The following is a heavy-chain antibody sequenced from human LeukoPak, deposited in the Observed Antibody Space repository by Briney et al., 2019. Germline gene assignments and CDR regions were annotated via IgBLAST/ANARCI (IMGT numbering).Heavy chain of an antibody. V-gene: IGHV1-69*13. J-gene: IGHJ6*02. Sequence: SVKVSCKASGGTVSSYAISWVRQAPGQGLEWMGGIIPIFGTANYAQKFQGRVTITADESTSTAYMELSSLRSEDTAVYYCARAEYYYDSSGYDEYYYYGMDVWGQGTTVTVSS. CDR2: IIPIFGTA. CDR3: ARAEYYYDSSGYDEYYYYGMDV. CDR1: GGTVSSYA. D-gene: IGHD3-22*01.